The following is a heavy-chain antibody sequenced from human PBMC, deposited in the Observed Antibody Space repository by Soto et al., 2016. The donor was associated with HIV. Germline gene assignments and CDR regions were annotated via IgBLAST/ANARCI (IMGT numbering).Heavy chain of an antibody. D-gene: IGHD4-17*01. CDR2: IYSGGDT. Sequence: EVQLVESGGGLVQPGGSLRLSCAASEFIVSSNYMNWVRQAPGQGLEWVSIIYSGGDTNYADSVKGRFTISRDNSKNTLYLQMNSLRTEDTAVYYCVRHLLRRQGAFDIWGQGTLVTVSS. V-gene: IGHV3-66*04. CDR3: VRHLLRRQGAFDI. J-gene: IGHJ3*02. CDR1: EFIVSSNY.